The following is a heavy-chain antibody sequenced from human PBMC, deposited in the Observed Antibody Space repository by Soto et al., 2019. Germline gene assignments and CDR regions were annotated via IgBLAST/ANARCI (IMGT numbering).Heavy chain of an antibody. V-gene: IGHV3-72*01. CDR3: DGTPTRGSGSYHFHY. CDR2: SRNKANSYTT. Sequence: SLRLSCAASGFTFSDHYMDWVRQAPGKGLEWVGRSRNKANSYTTEYAASVKGRFTVSRDDSKNSLYLQMNSLKTEDTAVHYCDGTPTRGSGSYHFHYWGQGTLVTVSS. D-gene: IGHD3-10*01. CDR1: GFTFSDHY. J-gene: IGHJ4*02.